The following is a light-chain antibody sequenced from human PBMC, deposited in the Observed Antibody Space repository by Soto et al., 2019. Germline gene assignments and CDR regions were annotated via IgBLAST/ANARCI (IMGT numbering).Light chain of an antibody. Sequence: SVLTQPASVSGSPGQSITLSCAGTSSDVGGYNYVSWYQQHPGKAPKLIIFEVSNRPSGVSNRFSASKSVNTASLTISGLQTEDEADYFCSSYTSSNTYVFGTGTKVTVL. CDR2: EVS. J-gene: IGLJ1*01. CDR3: SSYTSSNTYV. CDR1: SSDVGGYNY. V-gene: IGLV2-14*01.